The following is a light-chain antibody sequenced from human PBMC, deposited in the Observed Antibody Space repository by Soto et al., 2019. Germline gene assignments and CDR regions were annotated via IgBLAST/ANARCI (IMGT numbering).Light chain of an antibody. J-gene: IGKJ1*01. CDR3: QQSGSSPRT. V-gene: IGKV3-20*01. CDR2: GAS. CDR1: QSVSSSY. Sequence: EIVLTQSPGTLSLSPGERATLSCRASQSVSSSYLAWYQQKPGQAPRLLIYGASNRATGIPDRFSGSGSGTDFTLTISRLVPEDFAVYYCQQSGSSPRTFGQGTKVEIK.